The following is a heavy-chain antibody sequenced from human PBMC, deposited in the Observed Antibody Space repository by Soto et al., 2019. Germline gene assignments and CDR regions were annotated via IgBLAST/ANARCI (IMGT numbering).Heavy chain of an antibody. Sequence: ASVKVSCKASGYTFTSYDISWVRQAPGQGLEWMGWISAYNGDTDYAQKFQGRVTMTTDTSTSTAHMELRSLRSDDTAVYYCARETVGAHNWFDPWGQGTLVTVSS. D-gene: IGHD1-26*01. CDR2: ISAYNGDT. J-gene: IGHJ5*02. CDR3: ARETVGAHNWFDP. V-gene: IGHV1-18*01. CDR1: GYTFTSYD.